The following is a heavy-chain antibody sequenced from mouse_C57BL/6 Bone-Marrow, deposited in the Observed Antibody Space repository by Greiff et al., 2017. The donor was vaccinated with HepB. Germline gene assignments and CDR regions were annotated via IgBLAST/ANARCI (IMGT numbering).Heavy chain of an antibody. CDR1: GYTFTSYW. D-gene: IGHD2-4*01. J-gene: IGHJ3*01. Sequence: QVQLQQPGAELVRPGTSVKLSCKASGYTFTSYWMHWVKQRPGQGLEWIGVIDPSDSYTNYNQKFKGKATLTVDTSSSTAYMQLSSLTSEDSAVYYGARDGDYDGSWFAYWGQGTLVTVSA. CDR3: ARDGDYDGSWFAY. CDR2: IDPSDSYT. V-gene: IGHV1-59*01.